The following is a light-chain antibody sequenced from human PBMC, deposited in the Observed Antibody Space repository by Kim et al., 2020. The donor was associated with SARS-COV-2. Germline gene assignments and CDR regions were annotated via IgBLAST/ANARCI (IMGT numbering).Light chain of an antibody. CDR2: EGS. Sequence: GQSITISCTGTSSDVGSYNLVSWYQQHPGKAPKLMIYEGSKRPSGVSNRFSGSKSGNTASLTISGLQAEDEADYYCCSYAGSSTWVFGGWTQLTVL. CDR1: SSDVGSYNL. V-gene: IGLV2-23*01. J-gene: IGLJ3*02. CDR3: CSYAGSSTWV.